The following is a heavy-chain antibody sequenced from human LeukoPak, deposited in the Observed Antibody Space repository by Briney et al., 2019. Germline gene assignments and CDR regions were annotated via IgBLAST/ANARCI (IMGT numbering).Heavy chain of an antibody. CDR3: ARGGDRSYSTLEY. J-gene: IGHJ4*02. Sequence: GGSLRLSCAASGFTFSSYSMNWVRQAPGKGLEWVSYISSSSSTIYYADSVKGRFTISRDNAKNSLYLPMNSLRAQDAAVLYCARGGDRSYSTLEYWGQGDLVTASS. CDR1: GFTFSSYS. CDR2: ISSSSSTI. D-gene: IGHD1-26*01. V-gene: IGHV3-48*04.